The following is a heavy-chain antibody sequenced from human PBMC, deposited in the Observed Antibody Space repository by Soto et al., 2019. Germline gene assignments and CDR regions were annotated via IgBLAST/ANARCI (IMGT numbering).Heavy chain of an antibody. D-gene: IGHD2-15*01. CDR1: GYTFTSYD. CDR3: AREVVVAATAEGLHYYYYYMDV. V-gene: IGHV1-8*01. Sequence: ASVKVSCKASGYTFTSYDINWVRQATGQGLEWMGWMNPNSGNTGYAQKFQGRVTMTRNTSISTAYMELSSLRSEDTAVYYCAREVVVAATAEGLHYYYYYMDVWGKGTTVTVSS. CDR2: MNPNSGNT. J-gene: IGHJ6*03.